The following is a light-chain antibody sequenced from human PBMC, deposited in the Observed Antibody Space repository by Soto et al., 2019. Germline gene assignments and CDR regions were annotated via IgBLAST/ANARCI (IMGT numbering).Light chain of an antibody. CDR3: QQFHYWWT. CDR1: KSLTNSV. V-gene: IGKV3-15*01. CDR2: DAS. Sequence: DIVMTQSPDCLEVSVGERSTISCRASKSLTNSVIAWYQQKPGQVPRLLIYDASTRATGIPARFSGSGSGTEFTLTISSLQSEDFAFYYCQQFHYWWTLGQGTKVDIK. J-gene: IGKJ1*01.